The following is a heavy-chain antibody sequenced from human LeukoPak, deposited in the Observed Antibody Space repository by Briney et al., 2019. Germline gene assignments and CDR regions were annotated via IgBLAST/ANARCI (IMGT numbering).Heavy chain of an antibody. Sequence: RGSLRLSCAAPGFTFSSYSMNWVRQAPGKGLEWVAFIRYDGTNKYYAHSVKGRFTISRDNSKNTLYLQMNSLRAEDTAVYYCAKDDSGWDDYSYYMDIWGKGTTVTISS. D-gene: IGHD6-19*01. V-gene: IGHV3-30*02. CDR3: AKDDSGWDDYSYYMDI. CDR2: IRYDGTNK. CDR1: GFTFSSYS. J-gene: IGHJ6*03.